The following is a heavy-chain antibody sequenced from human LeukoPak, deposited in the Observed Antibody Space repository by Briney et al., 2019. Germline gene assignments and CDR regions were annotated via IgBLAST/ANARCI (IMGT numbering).Heavy chain of an antibody. CDR2: IYTSGST. Sequence: PSETLSLTCTASGGSISSYYWSWIRQPAGKGLGWIGRIYTSGSTNYNPSLKSRVTMSVDTSKNQFSLKLSSVTAADTAVYYCARAGRYSSSWALDYWGQGTLVTVSS. D-gene: IGHD6-13*01. V-gene: IGHV4-4*07. J-gene: IGHJ4*02. CDR1: GGSISSYY. CDR3: ARAGRYSSSWALDY.